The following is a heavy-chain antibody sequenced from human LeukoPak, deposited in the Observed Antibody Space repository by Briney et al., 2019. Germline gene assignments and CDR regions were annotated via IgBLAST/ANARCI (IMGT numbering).Heavy chain of an antibody. Sequence: QPGGSLRLSCAASGFAFSFYAMSWLRQPPGKGLEWVSTINANSGTTSYAASVRGRFTISRDNSKNTLYLQVNSLRADDTAVYYCAKPISGGLAVTADWFDPGGQGPLVVVSS. CDR3: AKPISGGLAVTADWFDP. CDR2: INANSGTT. J-gene: IGHJ5*01. V-gene: IGHV3-23*01. D-gene: IGHD6-19*01. CDR1: GFAFSFYA.